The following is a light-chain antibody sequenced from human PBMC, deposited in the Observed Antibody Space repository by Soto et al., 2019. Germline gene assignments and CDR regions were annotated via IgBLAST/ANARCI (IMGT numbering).Light chain of an antibody. CDR1: QSVSSY. CDR2: DAS. J-gene: IGKJ1*01. Sequence: EIVLTQSPATLSLSPGERATLSCRASQSVSSYLALYQQKPGQAPRLLIYDASNRATGIPARFSGSGSGTDFTLTISSLQPEDFATYYCQQSYSTLTWTFGQGTKVDI. CDR3: QQSYSTLTWT. V-gene: IGKV3-11*01.